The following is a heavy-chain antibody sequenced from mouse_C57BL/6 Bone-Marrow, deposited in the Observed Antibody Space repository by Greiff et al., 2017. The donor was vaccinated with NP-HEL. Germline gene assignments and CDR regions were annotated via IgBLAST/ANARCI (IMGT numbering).Heavy chain of an antibody. CDR2: INPSNGGT. CDR1: GYTFTSYW. J-gene: IGHJ2*01. Sequence: VQLQQPGTELVKPGASVKLSCKASGYTFTSYWMHWVKQRPGQGLEWIGNINPSNGGTNYNEKFKSKATLTVDKSSSTAYMQLSSLTSEDSAVYYCARGGAIDDGYPYYFDYWGQGTTLTVSS. V-gene: IGHV1-53*01. D-gene: IGHD2-3*01. CDR3: ARGGAIDDGYPYYFDY.